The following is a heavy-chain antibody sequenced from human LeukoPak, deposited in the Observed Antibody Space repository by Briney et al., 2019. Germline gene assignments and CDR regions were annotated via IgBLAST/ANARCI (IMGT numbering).Heavy chain of an antibody. J-gene: IGHJ4*02. V-gene: IGHV3-23*01. D-gene: IGHD3-3*01. CDR2: ISGSDGST. Sequence: GGSLRLSCAASGFTFSSYAMSWVRQAPGKGLEWVSAISGSDGSTHYADSVKGRFTISRDNSKNTLYLQMNSLRAEDTAVYYCAKSPPPNDFWSGYYTFVFDYWGQGTLVTVSS. CDR1: GFTFSSYA. CDR3: AKSPPPNDFWSGYYTFVFDY.